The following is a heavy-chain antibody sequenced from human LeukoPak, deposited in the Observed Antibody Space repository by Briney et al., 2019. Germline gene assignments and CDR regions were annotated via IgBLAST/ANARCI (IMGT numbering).Heavy chain of an antibody. CDR2: MNHNSGST. Sequence: GASVKFSCKASGYTFTSYDINWVRQATGQGLEWMGWMNHNSGSTGYAQKFQGRVTITRNTSISTAYMELSGLRSEDTAVYYCARGRSTGYPYYFEYWGQGTLVTVSS. CDR1: GYTFTSYD. D-gene: IGHD5-12*01. CDR3: ARGRSTGYPYYFEY. V-gene: IGHV1-8*03. J-gene: IGHJ4*02.